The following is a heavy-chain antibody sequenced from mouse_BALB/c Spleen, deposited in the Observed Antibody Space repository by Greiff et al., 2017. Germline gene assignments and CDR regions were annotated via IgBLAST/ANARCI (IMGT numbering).Heavy chain of an antibody. D-gene: IGHD1-2*01. Sequence: VKLMESGAELMKPGASVKISCKATGYTFSSYWIEWVKQRPGHGLEWIGEILPGSGSTNYNEKFKGKATFTADTSSNTAYMQLSSLTSEDSAVYYCARRDYGPAWFAYWGQRTLVTVSA. CDR1: GYTFSSYW. V-gene: IGHV1-9*01. CDR3: ARRDYGPAWFAY. CDR2: ILPGSGST. J-gene: IGHJ3*01.